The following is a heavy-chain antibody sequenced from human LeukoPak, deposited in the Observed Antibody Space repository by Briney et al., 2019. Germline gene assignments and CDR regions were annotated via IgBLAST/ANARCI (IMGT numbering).Heavy chain of an antibody. V-gene: IGHV3-9*01. Sequence: PGGSLRPSCAASGFTFDDYAMHWVRQAPGKGLEWVSGISWNSGSIGYADSVKGRFTISRDNAKNSLYLQMNSLRAEDTALYYCAKDTQNDILTGYYPLSYYYGMDVWGQGTTVTVSS. J-gene: IGHJ6*02. CDR1: GFTFDDYA. D-gene: IGHD3-9*01. CDR2: ISWNSGSI. CDR3: AKDTQNDILTGYYPLSYYYGMDV.